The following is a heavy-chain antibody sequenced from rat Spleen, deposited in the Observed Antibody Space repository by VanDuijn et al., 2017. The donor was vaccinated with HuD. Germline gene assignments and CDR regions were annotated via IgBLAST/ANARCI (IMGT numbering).Heavy chain of an antibody. CDR3: ARESSYVFDY. J-gene: IGHJ2*01. CDR2: INYDGSST. CDR1: GLIFSDYY. V-gene: IGHV5-29*01. Sequence: EVQLVESDGGLVQPGRSLKLSCVASGLIFSDYYMAWVRQTPTKGLEWVATINYDGSSTFYRDSVKGRFTISRDNAKNTQYLQMDSLRSEDTATYYGARESSYVFDYWGQGVMVTVSS. D-gene: IGHD1-8*01.